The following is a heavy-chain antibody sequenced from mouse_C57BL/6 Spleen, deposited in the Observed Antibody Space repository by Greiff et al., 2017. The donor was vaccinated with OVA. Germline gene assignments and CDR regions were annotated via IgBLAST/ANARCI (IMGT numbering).Heavy chain of an antibody. J-gene: IGHJ4*01. CDR1: GYAFSSSW. CDR3: ARSYDGILRGGDLDY. D-gene: IGHD2-3*01. Sequence: VQLQQSGPELVKPGASVKISCKASGYAFSSSWMHWVKQRPGKGLEWIGRIYPGDGDTNYNGKFKGQATLTADKSSSTAYMQLSSLTSEDSAVYFCARSYDGILRGGDLDYWGQGTSVTVSS. CDR2: IYPGDGDT. V-gene: IGHV1-82*01.